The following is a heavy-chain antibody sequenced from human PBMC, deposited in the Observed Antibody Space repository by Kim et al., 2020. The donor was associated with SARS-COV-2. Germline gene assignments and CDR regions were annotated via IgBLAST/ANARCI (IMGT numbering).Heavy chain of an antibody. CDR3: ARDGEMATIPVRYWYSDL. V-gene: IGHV1-46*01. J-gene: IGHJ2*01. D-gene: IGHD5-12*01. Sequence: ASVKVSCKASGYTFTRYYMHWVRQAPGQGLEWMGIINPSGGSTTYAQKFQGRVTMTRDTSTSTVYMELSSLRSEDTAVYYCARDGEMATIPVRYWYSDLWGRGTLVTVSS. CDR2: INPSGGST. CDR1: GYTFTRYY.